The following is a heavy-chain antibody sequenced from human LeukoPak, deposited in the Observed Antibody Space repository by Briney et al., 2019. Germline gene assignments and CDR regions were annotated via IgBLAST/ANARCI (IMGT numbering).Heavy chain of an antibody. CDR3: ARAPYGGALDY. CDR1: GGSSSGYY. J-gene: IGHJ4*02. CDR2: INHSGST. V-gene: IGHV4-34*01. Sequence: SETLSLTCAVYGGSSSGYYWIWIRQPPGKGLEWIGEINHSGSTNYNPSLKSRVTISLDTSKNQLSLRLSSVTAADTAVYFCARAPYGGALDYWGQGTLVTVSS. D-gene: IGHD4-23*01.